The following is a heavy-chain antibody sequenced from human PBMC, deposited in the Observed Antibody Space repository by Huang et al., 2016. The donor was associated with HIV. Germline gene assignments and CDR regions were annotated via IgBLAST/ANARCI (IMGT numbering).Heavy chain of an antibody. CDR3: EGGGF. CDR2: ISTRSSTI. V-gene: IGHV3-48*02. Sequence: EVQLVESGGDFVQPGGSLRLSCAAFGFPFRLYSMNWVRQAPGKGLEGVSYISTRSSTIYYADSVKGRFTISRDNAKNSLYLQMNSLRDEDTAVYYCEGGGFWGQGTLVTVSS. CDR1: GFPFRLYS. J-gene: IGHJ4*02. D-gene: IGHD5-12*01.